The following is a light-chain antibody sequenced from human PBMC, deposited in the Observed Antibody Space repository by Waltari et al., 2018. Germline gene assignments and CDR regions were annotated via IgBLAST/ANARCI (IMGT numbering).Light chain of an antibody. CDR2: AAS. CDR1: QNINNY. J-gene: IGKJ2*01. V-gene: IGKV1-39*01. Sequence: DIQMTQSPSSLSASVGDRVTITCRASQNINNYLNWYQQKPGKAPKILICAASSLQRWVPSRFSVSGAGTDFTFTISSLQPEDVATYYCQESYTTPPLYTFGQGTKLEIK. CDR3: QESYTTPPLYT.